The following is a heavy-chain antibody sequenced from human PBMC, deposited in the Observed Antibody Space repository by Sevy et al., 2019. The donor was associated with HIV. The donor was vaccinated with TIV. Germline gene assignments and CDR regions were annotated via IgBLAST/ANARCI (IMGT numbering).Heavy chain of an antibody. Sequence: GGSLRLSCAASGFTFSSYAMSWVRQAPGKGLEWVSAISGSGGSTYYADSVKGRFTIFRDNSKNTLYLQMNSLRAEDTAVYYCAFSSAGYCSSTSCPHYYYYYYMDVWGKGTTVTVSS. J-gene: IGHJ6*03. CDR1: GFTFSSYA. D-gene: IGHD2-2*01. V-gene: IGHV3-23*01. CDR3: AFSSAGYCSSTSCPHYYYYYYMDV. CDR2: ISGSGGST.